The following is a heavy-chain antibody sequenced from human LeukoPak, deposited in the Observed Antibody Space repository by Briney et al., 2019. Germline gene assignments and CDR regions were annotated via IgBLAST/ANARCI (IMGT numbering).Heavy chain of an antibody. CDR3: ARGNNRDTAMVTWFDP. CDR2: INPNSGGT. Sequence: ASVKVSCKASGYTFTGYYMQWVRQAPGQGLEWMGRINPNSGGTNYAQKFQGRVTMTRDSSISTAYMELSRLRSDDTAVYYCARGNNRDTAMVTWFDPWGQGTLVTVSS. V-gene: IGHV1-2*06. D-gene: IGHD5-18*01. J-gene: IGHJ5*02. CDR1: GYTFTGYY.